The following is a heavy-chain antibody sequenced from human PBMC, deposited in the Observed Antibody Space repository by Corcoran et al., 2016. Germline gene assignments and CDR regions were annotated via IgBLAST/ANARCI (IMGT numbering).Heavy chain of an antibody. CDR1: GYSISSGYY. V-gene: IGHV4-38-2*02. D-gene: IGHD5-12*01. Sequence: QVQLQESGPGLVKPSETLSLTCTVSGYSISSGYYWGWIRQPPGKGLEWIGSMYHSGSTYYNPSLKSRVTISVDTSKNQFSLKLSSVTAADTAVYYCARGGYSDYVDHDYWGQGTLVTVSS. CDR3: ARGGYSDYVDHDY. J-gene: IGHJ4*02. CDR2: MYHSGST.